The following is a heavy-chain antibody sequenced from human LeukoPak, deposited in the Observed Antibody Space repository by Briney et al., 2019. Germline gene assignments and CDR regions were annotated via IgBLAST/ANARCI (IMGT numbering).Heavy chain of an antibody. D-gene: IGHD3-10*01. CDR3: ARVGLPGAGSYYNGYFQH. Sequence: GGSLRLSCAASGFTFSSYSMNWVRQAPGKGLEWVSYISSSSSTIYYADSVKGRFTISRDNAKNSLYLQMNSLRPEDTAVYYCARVGLPGAGSYYNGYFQHWGQGTLVTVSS. CDR1: GFTFSSYS. J-gene: IGHJ1*01. V-gene: IGHV3-48*04. CDR2: ISSSSSTI.